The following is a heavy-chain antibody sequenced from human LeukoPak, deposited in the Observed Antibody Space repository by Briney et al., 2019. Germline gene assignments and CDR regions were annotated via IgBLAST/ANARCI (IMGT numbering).Heavy chain of an antibody. CDR2: ISYDGSNK. Sequence: PGRSLRLSCAASGFTFSSYAMHWVRQAPGKGLEWVAVISYDGSNKYYADSVKGRFTISRDNSKNTLYLQMNSLRAEDTAVYYCARGTDTAMVIDYWGQGTLVTVSS. V-gene: IGHV3-30*04. CDR1: GFTFSSYA. J-gene: IGHJ4*02. D-gene: IGHD5-18*01. CDR3: ARGTDTAMVIDY.